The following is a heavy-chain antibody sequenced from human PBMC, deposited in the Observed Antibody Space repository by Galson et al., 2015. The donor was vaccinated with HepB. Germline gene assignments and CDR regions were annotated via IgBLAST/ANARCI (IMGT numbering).Heavy chain of an antibody. CDR2: INPNSGGT. D-gene: IGHD4-17*01. Sequence: SVKVSCKASGYTFTGYYMHWVRQAPGQGLEWMGWINPNSGGTNSAQKFQGRVTMTRDTSITTAYMELSGLRSDDTAVYYCARLSTVTTGHGAFDIWGQGTMITVSS. J-gene: IGHJ3*02. V-gene: IGHV1-2*02. CDR1: GYTFTGYY. CDR3: ARLSTVTTGHGAFDI.